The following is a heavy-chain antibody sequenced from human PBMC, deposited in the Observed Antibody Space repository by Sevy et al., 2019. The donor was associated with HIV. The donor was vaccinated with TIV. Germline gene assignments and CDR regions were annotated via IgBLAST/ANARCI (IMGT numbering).Heavy chain of an antibody. CDR1: GGSITSLY. CDR2: INYNGLI. J-gene: IGHJ4*02. Sequence: SETLSLTCTVSGGSITSLYWNWIRQPPGKGLEWIAKINYNGLINYNPSLKSRVTLSLDTSKNQVSLRLSSVTAADTAKYYCAGEKALGRGYSWGQGTLVTVSS. CDR3: AGEKALGRGYS. V-gene: IGHV4-59*08. D-gene: IGHD2-15*01.